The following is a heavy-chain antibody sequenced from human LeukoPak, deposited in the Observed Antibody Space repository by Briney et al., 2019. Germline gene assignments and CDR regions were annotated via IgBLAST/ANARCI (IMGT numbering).Heavy chain of an antibody. CDR3: ASCVYSSSTSVDYYYYMDV. J-gene: IGHJ6*03. Sequence: PGGSLRLSCAASGFTFSSYGMHWVRQAPGKGLEWVAFIRYDGSNKYYADSVKGRFTISRDNSKNTLYLQMNSLRAEDTAVYYCASCVYSSSTSVDYYYYMDVWGKGTTVTVSS. V-gene: IGHV3-30*02. D-gene: IGHD6-6*01. CDR1: GFTFSSYG. CDR2: IRYDGSNK.